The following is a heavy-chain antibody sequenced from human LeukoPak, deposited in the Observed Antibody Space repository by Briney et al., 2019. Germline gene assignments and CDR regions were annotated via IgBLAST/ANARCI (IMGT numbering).Heavy chain of an antibody. D-gene: IGHD5-18*01. Sequence: GGSLRLSCAASGFTLSKYAMNWVRQAPGKGLEWVSGIDGSGGRPPSADSVKGRFTISRDNSKNTLYLQMNSLRAEDTAVYYCAKSEPKHLWSFDYWGQGTLVTVSS. CDR3: AKSEPKHLWSFDY. V-gene: IGHV3-23*01. CDR2: IDGSGGRP. CDR1: GFTLSKYA. J-gene: IGHJ4*02.